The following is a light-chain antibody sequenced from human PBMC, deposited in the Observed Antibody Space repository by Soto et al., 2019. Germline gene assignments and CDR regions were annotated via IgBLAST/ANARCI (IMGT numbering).Light chain of an antibody. CDR2: DVS. Sequence: DIQMTKSPSTLSASVGDRVTITYRASQSISDSLAWYQQKPGKAPDLLISDVSKLERGVASRFSGSGSGTEFTLTISSMQPDDLATYYCQQYHGFSRTFGQGTKVDIK. V-gene: IGKV1-5*01. CDR3: QQYHGFSRT. J-gene: IGKJ1*01. CDR1: QSISDS.